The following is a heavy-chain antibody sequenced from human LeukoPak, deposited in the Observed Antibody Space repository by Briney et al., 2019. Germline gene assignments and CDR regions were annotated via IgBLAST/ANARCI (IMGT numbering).Heavy chain of an antibody. CDR1: GGSINYYY. J-gene: IGHJ4*02. CDR3: ARGKEVITMLRGLKPGYYFDY. CDR2: IHYSGST. Sequence: SETLSLTCTVSGGSINYYYWSWIRQPPGKGLEWIGYIHYSGSTKYKSSLKSRVTISVDTSKNQFSLKLNSVTAADTAVYYCARGKEVITMLRGLKPGYYFDYWGQGTLVTVSS. V-gene: IGHV4-59*01. D-gene: IGHD3-10*01.